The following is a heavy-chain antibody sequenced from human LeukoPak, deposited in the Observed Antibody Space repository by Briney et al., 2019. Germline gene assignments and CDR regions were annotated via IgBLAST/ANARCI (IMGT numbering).Heavy chain of an antibody. J-gene: IGHJ4*02. Sequence: PGGSLRLSCAASGFTFDGSAMSWVRQAPGKGLEWVSGINWNGGSTGYADSVKGRFTISRDNAKNSLYLQMNSLRAEDTALYYCARGHTMILVVNYFDYWGQGTLVTVSS. CDR2: INWNGGST. CDR1: GFTFDGSA. D-gene: IGHD3-22*01. V-gene: IGHV3-20*04. CDR3: ARGHTMILVVNYFDY.